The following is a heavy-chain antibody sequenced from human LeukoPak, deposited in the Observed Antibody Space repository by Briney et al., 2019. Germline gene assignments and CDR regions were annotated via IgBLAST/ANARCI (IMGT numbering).Heavy chain of an antibody. Sequence: PGGSLRLSCAASGFTFSSYSMNWVRQAPGKGLEWVSYISSSSSTIYYADSVKGRFTISRDNAKNSLYLQMNSLRAEDTAVYYCVASTGYGSSWFYFDYWGQGTLVTVSS. CDR1: GFTFSSYS. CDR3: VASTGYGSSWFYFDY. CDR2: ISSSSSTI. V-gene: IGHV3-48*01. J-gene: IGHJ4*02. D-gene: IGHD6-13*01.